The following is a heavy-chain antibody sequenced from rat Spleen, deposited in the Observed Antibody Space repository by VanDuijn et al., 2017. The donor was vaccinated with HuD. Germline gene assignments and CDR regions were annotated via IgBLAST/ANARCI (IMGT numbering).Heavy chain of an antibody. D-gene: IGHD1-2*01. CDR3: AKNIYYSSYLYYFDY. CDR1: GFTFSDYY. CDR2: INPGGFNT. J-gene: IGHJ2*01. V-gene: IGHV5-25*01. Sequence: EVQLVESDGGLVQPGRSLKLSCAASGFTFSDYYMAWVRQAPTKGLEWVASINPGGFNTYYRDSVKGRFTVSRDNSKSTLYLQVDSLRSEDTATYYCAKNIYYSSYLYYFDYWGQGVMVTVSS.